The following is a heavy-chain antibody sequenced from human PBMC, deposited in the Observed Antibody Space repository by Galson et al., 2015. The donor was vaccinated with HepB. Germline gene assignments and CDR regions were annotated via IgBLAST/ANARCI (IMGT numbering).Heavy chain of an antibody. CDR3: AKDRGIVGATDY. V-gene: IGHV3-23*01. Sequence: SLRLSCAASGFTFSSYAMSWVRQAPGKGLEWVSAISGSGGSTYYADSVKGRLTISRDNSKNTLYLQMNSLRAEDTAVYYCAKDRGIVGATDYWGQGTLVTVSS. D-gene: IGHD1-26*01. J-gene: IGHJ4*02. CDR2: ISGSGGST. CDR1: GFTFSSYA.